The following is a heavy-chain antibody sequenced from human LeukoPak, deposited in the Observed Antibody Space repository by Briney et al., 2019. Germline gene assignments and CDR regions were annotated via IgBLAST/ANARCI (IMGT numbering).Heavy chain of an antibody. J-gene: IGHJ4*02. CDR3: ARRRDSGSLQHFDY. V-gene: IGHV3-23*01. CDR1: GFTFSSYA. Sequence: PGGSLRLSCAASGFTFSSYAMYWVRQAPGKGLEWVSAITGSAGSTYYADSVKGRFTISRDNAKNSLYLQMNSLRAEDTAVYYCARRRDSGSLQHFDYWGQGTLVTVSS. CDR2: ITGSAGST. D-gene: IGHD1-26*01.